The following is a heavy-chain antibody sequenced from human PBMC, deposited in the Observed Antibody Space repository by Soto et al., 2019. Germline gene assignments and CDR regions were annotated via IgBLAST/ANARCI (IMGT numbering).Heavy chain of an antibody. J-gene: IGHJ6*02. CDR2: IFPDDSDT. V-gene: IGHV5-51*01. Sequence: GESLKISCKASGYIIKNYWIGWVRQMPGQGLEWMGIIFPDDSDTRYSPSFQGHVTISVDKSISTAYVQWSSLKASDTAMYYCARASYGDYPNYYYYGMDVWGQGTTVTVSS. CDR1: GYIIKNYW. CDR3: ARASYGDYPNYYYYGMDV. D-gene: IGHD4-17*01.